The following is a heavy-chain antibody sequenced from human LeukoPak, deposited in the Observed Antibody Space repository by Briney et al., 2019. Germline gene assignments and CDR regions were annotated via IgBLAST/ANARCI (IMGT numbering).Heavy chain of an antibody. V-gene: IGHV4-59*08. CDR3: ARYDVWGSYRAFDY. Sequence: SETLSLTCIVSGGSISSYNWNWIRQPPGKGLEWIGYMYNSGSTNNNPSLKSRVTISVDTSKNQFSLRLSSVTAADTAVYYCARYDVWGSYRAFDYWGQGTLVTVSS. D-gene: IGHD3-16*02. CDR2: MYNSGST. CDR1: GGSISSYN. J-gene: IGHJ4*02.